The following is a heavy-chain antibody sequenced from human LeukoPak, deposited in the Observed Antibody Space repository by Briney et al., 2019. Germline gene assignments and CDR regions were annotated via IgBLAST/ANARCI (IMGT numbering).Heavy chain of an antibody. CDR1: GFTFDDYA. J-gene: IGHJ4*02. V-gene: IGHV3-21*01. CDR2: ISSSSSYI. Sequence: PGGSLRLSCAASGFTFDDYAMHWVRQAPGKGLEWVSSISSSSSYIYYADSVKGRFTISRDNAKNSLYLQMNSLRAEDTAVYYCARAQAGRGVFDYWGQGTLVTVSS. CDR3: ARAQAGRGVFDY. D-gene: IGHD6-19*01.